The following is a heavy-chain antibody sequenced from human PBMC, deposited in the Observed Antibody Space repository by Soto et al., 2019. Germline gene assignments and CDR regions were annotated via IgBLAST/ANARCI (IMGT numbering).Heavy chain of an antibody. Sequence: SETLSLTCDVSGANISTVGYTWAWIRQPPGKALEWSGHTYHSGNPYYNPSLKSRVTISVDRSKNQFSLKLSSVTAADTAVYYCAAGGGLPRYYWGQETLVTVSS. CDR2: TYHSGNP. V-gene: IGHV4-30-2*01. CDR3: AAGGGLPRYY. D-gene: IGHD5-12*01. CDR1: GANISTVGYT. J-gene: IGHJ4*02.